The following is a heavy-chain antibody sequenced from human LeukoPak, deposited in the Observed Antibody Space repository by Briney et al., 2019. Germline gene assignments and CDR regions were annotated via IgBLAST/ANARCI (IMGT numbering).Heavy chain of an antibody. CDR2: ISSSGSTI. V-gene: IGHV3-48*03. D-gene: IGHD4-17*01. Sequence: GGSLRLSCAASGFAFRNYEMNWARQAPGKGLEWVSYISSSGSTIYYADSVKGRFTISRDNAKNSLYLQMNSLRAEDTAVYYCARGDYGDYVFNYWGQGTLVTVSS. CDR3: ARGDYGDYVFNY. CDR1: GFAFRNYE. J-gene: IGHJ4*02.